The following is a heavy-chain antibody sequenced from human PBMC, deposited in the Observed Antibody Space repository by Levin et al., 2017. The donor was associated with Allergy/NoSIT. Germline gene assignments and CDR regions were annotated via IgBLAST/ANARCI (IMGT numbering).Heavy chain of an antibody. D-gene: IGHD3-10*01. J-gene: IGHJ4*02. CDR1: GFTFSSYA. V-gene: IGHV3-23*01. CDR3: APYGSGSYSIKGDYFNY. Sequence: ETLSLTCAASGFTFSSYAMSWVRQAPGKGLEWVSAISGSGGSTYYADSVKGRFTISRDNSKNTLYLQMNSLRAEDTAVYYCAPYGSGSYSIKGDYFNYWGQGTLVTVSS. CDR2: ISGSGGST.